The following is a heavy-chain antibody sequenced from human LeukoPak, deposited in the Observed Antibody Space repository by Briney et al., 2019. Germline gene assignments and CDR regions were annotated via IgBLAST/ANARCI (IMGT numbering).Heavy chain of an antibody. CDR1: GFTVSSNY. V-gene: IGHV3-66*01. D-gene: IGHD3-3*01. Sequence: GGSLRLSCAASGFTVSSNYMSWVRQAPGKGLEWVSVIYSGGSTYYADSVKGRFTISRDNSKNTLYLQMNSLRAEDTAVYYCARSPSDYDFWSGHPPNGMDVWGQGTTVTVSS. CDR2: IYSGGST. J-gene: IGHJ6*02. CDR3: ARSPSDYDFWSGHPPNGMDV.